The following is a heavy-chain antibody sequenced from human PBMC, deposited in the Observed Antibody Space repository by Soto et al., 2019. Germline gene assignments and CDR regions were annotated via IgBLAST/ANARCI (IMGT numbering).Heavy chain of an antibody. J-gene: IGHJ4*02. CDR1: GGSVSSGSYY. V-gene: IGHV4-61*01. CDR2: IYNSGST. CDR3: ARNLRYDPIWNGY. D-gene: IGHD3-3*01. Sequence: SETLSLTCTVSGGSVSSGSYYWSWIRQPPGKELEWIGYIYNSGSTNYNPSLKSQVTISVDTSKNQFSLKLSSVTAADTAVYYCARNLRYDPIWNGYWGQGTLVTVSS.